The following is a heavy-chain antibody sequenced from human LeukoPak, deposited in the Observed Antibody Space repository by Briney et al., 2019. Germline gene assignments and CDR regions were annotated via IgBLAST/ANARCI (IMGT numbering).Heavy chain of an antibody. CDR3: ARDRNFPWGIADRPGATGYLDV. Sequence: SETLSLTCTVSDDSLSDYYRGWIRQPPGKGLEWIGYFHNSGTSTYNPSLKSRVTISADTSKNQFSLKLSSMTAADTAVYYCARDRNFPWGIADRPGATGYLDVWGKGTTVTVSS. CDR1: DDSLSDYY. D-gene: IGHD6-13*01. CDR2: FHNSGTS. V-gene: IGHV4-59*12. J-gene: IGHJ6*03.